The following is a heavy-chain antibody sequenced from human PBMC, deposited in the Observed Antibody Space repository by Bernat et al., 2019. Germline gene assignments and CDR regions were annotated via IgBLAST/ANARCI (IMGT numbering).Heavy chain of an antibody. Sequence: QVQLVESGGGVVQPGGSLRLSCAASGFTFSSCGIHWVRQAPGRGLEWVSFIRYDGSDKYYADSVKGRFTISRDNPKNTLYLQMNSLRAEDTAVYYCARSEGYGDDSNYGMDVWGQGTTVTVSS. V-gene: IGHV3-30*02. D-gene: IGHD4-17*01. CDR2: IRYDGSDK. CDR1: GFTFSSCG. J-gene: IGHJ6*02. CDR3: ARSEGYGDDSNYGMDV.